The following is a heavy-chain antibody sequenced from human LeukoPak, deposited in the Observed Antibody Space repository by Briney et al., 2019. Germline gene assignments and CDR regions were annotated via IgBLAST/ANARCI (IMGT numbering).Heavy chain of an antibody. CDR3: ATGLLPDY. CDR1: GFTFSSYG. CDR2: ISSSSSYI. J-gene: IGHJ4*02. V-gene: IGHV3-21*01. D-gene: IGHD2-21*01. Sequence: GGSLRLSCAASGFTFSSYGMHWVRQAPGKGLEWVSSISSSSSYIYYADSVKGRFTISRDNAKNSLYLQMNSLRAEDTAVYYCATGLLPDYWGQGTLVTVSS.